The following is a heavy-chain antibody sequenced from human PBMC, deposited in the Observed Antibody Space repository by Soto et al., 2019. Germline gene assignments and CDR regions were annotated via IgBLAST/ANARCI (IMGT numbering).Heavy chain of an antibody. CDR3: AKDACGANCFIDY. J-gene: IGHJ4*02. Sequence: EVQLVESGGGLVQPGRSLRLSCAASGFTFDDYAMHWVRQAPGKGLEWVSHISWSNGNTAYADSVKGRFTISRDNAKNSLYLQMNSLRPDDTGFYYCAKDACGANCFIDYWGQGIMVTVSS. V-gene: IGHV3-9*01. CDR2: ISWSNGNT. D-gene: IGHD2-21*01. CDR1: GFTFDDYA.